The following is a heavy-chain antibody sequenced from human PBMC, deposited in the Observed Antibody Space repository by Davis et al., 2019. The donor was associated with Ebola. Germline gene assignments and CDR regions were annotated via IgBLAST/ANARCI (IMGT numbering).Heavy chain of an antibody. V-gene: IGHV4-39*07. D-gene: IGHD2-2*01. CDR3: AREIVVVPAGRGGFDY. CDR2: IYYSGIT. CDR1: GGSISSSSYY. Sequence: MPSETLSLTCTVSGGSISSSSYYWGWIRQPPGKGLEWIGSIYYSGITYYNPSLKSRVTISVDTSKNQFSLKLSSVTAADTAVYYCAREIVVVPAGRGGFDYWGQGTLVTVSS. J-gene: IGHJ4*02.